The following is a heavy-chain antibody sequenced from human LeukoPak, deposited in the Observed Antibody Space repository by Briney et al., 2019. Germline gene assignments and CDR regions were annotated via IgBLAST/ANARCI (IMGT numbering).Heavy chain of an antibody. J-gene: IGHJ6*03. V-gene: IGHV1-69*05. D-gene: IGHD2-2*01. CDR3: ARAPVDCSSTSCYLVQNYYYYMDV. Sequence: ASVKVSCKASGGTFSSYAISWVRQAPGQGLEWMGGIIPIFGTANYAQKFQGRVTITTDESTSTAYMELSSLRSEDTAVYYCARAPVDCSSTSCYLVQNYYYYMDVWGKGTTVTVSS. CDR2: IIPIFGTA. CDR1: GGTFSSYA.